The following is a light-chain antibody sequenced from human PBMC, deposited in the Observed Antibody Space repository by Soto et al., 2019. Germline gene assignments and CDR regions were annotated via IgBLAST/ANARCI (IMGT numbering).Light chain of an antibody. CDR2: AAS. V-gene: IGKV1-39*01. CDR1: QSISSY. Sequence: DIQMTQSPSSLSASVGDRVTITCRASQSISSYLNWYQQKPGKAPKLLIYAASSLQSGVPSRFSGSGSGTDFTLTISRLQPEDFATYYWQQSYRTPRPFGQGTKLEIK. CDR3: QQSYRTPRP. J-gene: IGKJ2*01.